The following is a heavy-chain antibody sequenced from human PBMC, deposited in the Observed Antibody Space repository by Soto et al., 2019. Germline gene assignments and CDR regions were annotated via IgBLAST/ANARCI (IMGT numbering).Heavy chain of an antibody. Sequence: QVQLQESGPGLVKPSQTLSLTCTVSGGSISSGGYYWSWIRQHPGKGLEWIGSIYYSGSTYYNPSLKSRATISVDKSTNQLSLNLSSVTAAHTAVYYCTSDWGGYPELWGQGTLVTVSP. CDR3: TSDWGGYPEL. CDR2: IYYSGST. V-gene: IGHV4-31*03. J-gene: IGHJ4*02. CDR1: GGSISSGGYY. D-gene: IGHD6-13*01.